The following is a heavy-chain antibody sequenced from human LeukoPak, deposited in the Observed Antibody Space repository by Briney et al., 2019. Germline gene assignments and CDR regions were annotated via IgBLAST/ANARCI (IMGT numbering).Heavy chain of an antibody. Sequence: GGSLRLSCAASGFTFSSYAMHWVRQAPGKGLEWVAVISYDGSNKYYADSVKGRFTISRDNAKNTLYLQMNSLRAEDTAVYYCASGKRYFDYWGQGTLVTVSS. V-gene: IGHV3-30-3*01. CDR1: GFTFSSYA. CDR2: ISYDGSNK. D-gene: IGHD1-1*01. CDR3: ASGKRYFDY. J-gene: IGHJ4*02.